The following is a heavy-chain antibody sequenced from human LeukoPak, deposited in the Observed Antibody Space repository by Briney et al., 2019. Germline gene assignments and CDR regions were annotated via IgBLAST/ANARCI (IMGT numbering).Heavy chain of an antibody. D-gene: IGHD2-15*01. Sequence: SETLSLTCAVYGGSFSGYYWSWIRQPPGKGLEWIGEINHSGSTNYNPSLQSRVTISVDTSKNQFSLKLSSVTAADTAVYYCARASGEDIVVVVAATGYFDYWGQGTLVTVSS. CDR2: INHSGST. CDR1: GGSFSGYY. CDR3: ARASGEDIVVVVAATGYFDY. J-gene: IGHJ4*02. V-gene: IGHV4-34*01.